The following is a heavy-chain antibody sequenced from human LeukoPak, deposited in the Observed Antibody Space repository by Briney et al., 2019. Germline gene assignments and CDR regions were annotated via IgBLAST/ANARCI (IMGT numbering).Heavy chain of an antibody. J-gene: IGHJ4*02. V-gene: IGHV3-9*01. CDR3: AKDMGSGSYYEIDY. Sequence: GGSLRLSCAASGFTFSSYGMHWVRQAPGKGLEWVSGISWNSGSIGYADSVKGRFTISRDNAKNSLYLQMNSLRAEDTALYYCAKDMGSGSYYEIDYWGQGTLVTVSS. CDR1: GFTFSSYG. CDR2: ISWNSGSI. D-gene: IGHD1-26*01.